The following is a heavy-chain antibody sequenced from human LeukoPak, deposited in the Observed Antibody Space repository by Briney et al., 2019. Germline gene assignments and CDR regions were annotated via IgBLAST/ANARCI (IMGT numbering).Heavy chain of an antibody. CDR1: GFTFSSYG. J-gene: IGHJ4*02. Sequence: PGGSLRLSSAAPGFTFSSYGTHTVRQAPGKGLERGAVISYDGSNKYYADSVKGRFTISIDNSKNTLYLQMNSLRAEDTAVYYCAKLGGIAAARYDHDYWGQGTLVTVSS. D-gene: IGHD6-13*01. V-gene: IGHV3-30*18. CDR3: AKLGGIAAARYDHDY. CDR2: ISYDGSNK.